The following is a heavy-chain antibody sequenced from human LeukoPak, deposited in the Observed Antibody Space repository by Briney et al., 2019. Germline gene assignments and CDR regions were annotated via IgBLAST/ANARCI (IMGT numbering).Heavy chain of an antibody. V-gene: IGHV4-31*03. CDR1: GGSISSGGYY. CDR3: ARGGCSSTSCYYNWFDP. CDR2: IYYSGST. Sequence: PSETLSLTCTVSGGSISSGGYYWSWIRQHPGKGLEWIGYIYYSGSTYYNPSLKSRVTISVDTSENHFSLKLSSVTAEDTAVYYCARGGCSSTSCYYNWFDPWGQGTLVTVSS. D-gene: IGHD2-2*01. J-gene: IGHJ5*02.